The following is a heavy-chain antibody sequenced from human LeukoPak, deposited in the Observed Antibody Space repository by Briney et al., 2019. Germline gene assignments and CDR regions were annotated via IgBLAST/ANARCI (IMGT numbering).Heavy chain of an antibody. Sequence: GSLRLSCAASGFTVSSNYMSWIRQPPGKGLEWIGEINHSGSTNYNPSLKSRVTISVDTSKNQFSLKLSSVTAAGTAVYYCARLSRGIVVVVPYYYYYMDVWGKGTTVTISS. CDR1: GFTVSSNY. CDR2: INHSGST. D-gene: IGHD2-15*01. J-gene: IGHJ6*03. V-gene: IGHV4-34*01. CDR3: ARLSRGIVVVVPYYYYYMDV.